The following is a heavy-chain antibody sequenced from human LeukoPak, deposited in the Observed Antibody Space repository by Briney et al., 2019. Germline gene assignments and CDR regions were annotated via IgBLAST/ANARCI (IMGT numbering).Heavy chain of an antibody. J-gene: IGHJ4*02. CDR2: INPNSGGT. CDR3: ARGMVRGVIKGIDY. Sequence: ASVKVSCKASGYTFTSYYMHWVRQAPGQGLEWMGWINPNSGGTNYAQKFQGRVTMTRDTSISTAYMELSRLRSDDTAVYYCARGMVRGVIKGIDYWGQGTLVTVSS. V-gene: IGHV1-2*02. D-gene: IGHD3-10*01. CDR1: GYTFTSYY.